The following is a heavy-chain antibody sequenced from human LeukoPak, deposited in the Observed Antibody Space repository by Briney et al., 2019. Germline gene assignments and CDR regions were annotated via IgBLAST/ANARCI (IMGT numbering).Heavy chain of an antibody. Sequence: GASVKVSCKASGYTFTGYYMHWVRQAPGQGLEWMGWINPNSGGTNYAQKFQGRVTMTRDTSISTAYMELSRLRSDDTAVYYCARDPVFGVVYTPYNWFDPWGQGTLVTVSS. CDR2: INPNSGGT. J-gene: IGHJ5*02. D-gene: IGHD3-3*01. V-gene: IGHV1-2*02. CDR3: ARDPVFGVVYTPYNWFDP. CDR1: GYTFTGYY.